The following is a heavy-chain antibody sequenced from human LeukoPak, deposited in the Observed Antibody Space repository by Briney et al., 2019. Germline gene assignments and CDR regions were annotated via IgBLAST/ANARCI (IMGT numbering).Heavy chain of an antibody. CDR2: VGIAGDI. Sequence: PGGSLRLSCAASGFTVSSHDIHWVRQPTGKGLEWVSGVGIAGDIYYAGSVKGRFTISRENAKNSLFLQMNSLRAGDTAVYYCARVLRGGGGFDCWGQGTLVTVSS. J-gene: IGHJ4*02. CDR3: ARVLRGGGGFDC. D-gene: IGHD3-10*01. CDR1: GFTVSSHD. V-gene: IGHV3-13*04.